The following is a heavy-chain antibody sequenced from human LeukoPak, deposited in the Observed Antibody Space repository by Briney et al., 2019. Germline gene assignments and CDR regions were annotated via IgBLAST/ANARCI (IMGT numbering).Heavy chain of an antibody. D-gene: IGHD2-2*01. CDR1: GFTFSSYW. CDR3: VRDSYTSHIYYGMDV. CDR2: VNPDGIST. J-gene: IGHJ6*02. V-gene: IGHV3-74*01. Sequence: GGSLRLSCAASGFTFSSYWIHWVRQAPGKGLMWVSRVNPDGISTVYADSVKGRFTISRDNAKNTLYLQMNSLRAEDTAVYYCVRDSYTSHIYYGMDVWGQGTPATVSS.